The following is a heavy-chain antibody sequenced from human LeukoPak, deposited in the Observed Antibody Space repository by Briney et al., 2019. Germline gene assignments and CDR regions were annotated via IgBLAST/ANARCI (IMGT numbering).Heavy chain of an antibody. D-gene: IGHD6-13*01. CDR2: IYTSGST. V-gene: IGHV4-4*07. CDR1: GGSISSYY. CDR3: ASYAGADGTRTYDY. Sequence: PSETLSLTCTVSGGSISSYYWSWIRQPAGKGLEWIGRIYTSGSTNYNPSLKSRVTISVDMSKNQFSLKLSFLTAADTAVYYCASYAGADGTRTYDYWGQGTLVTVSS. J-gene: IGHJ4*02.